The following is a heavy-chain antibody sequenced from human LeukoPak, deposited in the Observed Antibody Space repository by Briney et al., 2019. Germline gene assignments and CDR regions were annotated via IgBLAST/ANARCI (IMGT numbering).Heavy chain of an antibody. V-gene: IGHV3-30*02. D-gene: IGHD4-11*01. CDR1: GLTFSSYA. Sequence: GSLGLSCAASGLTFSSYAMHWVRQAPGKGLEWGAFIRYDGSNKYYADSVKGRFTISRDNSKSTLYLQMNSLRAEDTAVYYCASKGGKHRDYNAPLLDYWGQGTLVTVSS. CDR2: IRYDGSNK. CDR3: ASKGGKHRDYNAPLLDY. J-gene: IGHJ4*02.